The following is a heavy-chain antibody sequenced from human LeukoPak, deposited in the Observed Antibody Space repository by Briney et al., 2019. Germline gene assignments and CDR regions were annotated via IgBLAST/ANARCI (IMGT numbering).Heavy chain of an antibody. CDR1: GYTFTGYY. V-gene: IGHV1-2*06. CDR2: INPNSGGT. Sequence: GASVKVSCKASGYTFTGYYMHWVRQAPGQGLEWMGRINPNSGGTNYAQKFQGRVTMTRDTSISTAYMELSRLRSDDTAVYYCARPGFTDDGSLDYWGQGTLVTVSS. CDR3: ARPGFTDDGSLDY. D-gene: IGHD1-26*01. J-gene: IGHJ4*02.